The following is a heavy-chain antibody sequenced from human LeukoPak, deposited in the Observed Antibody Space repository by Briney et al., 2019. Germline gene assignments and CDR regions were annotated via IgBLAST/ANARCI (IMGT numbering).Heavy chain of an antibody. D-gene: IGHD4-11*01. J-gene: IGHJ6*03. CDR2: IYTSGST. CDR3: AREGTDSRKTNYYYYYYMDV. Sequence: SETLSLTCTVSGGSISTYYWSWIRQPAGKGLEWIGRIYTSGSTNYNPSLKSRVTISVDTSKNQFSLKLSSVTAADTVVYYCAREGTDSRKTNYYYYYYMDVWGKGTTVTISS. CDR1: GGSISTYY. V-gene: IGHV4-4*07.